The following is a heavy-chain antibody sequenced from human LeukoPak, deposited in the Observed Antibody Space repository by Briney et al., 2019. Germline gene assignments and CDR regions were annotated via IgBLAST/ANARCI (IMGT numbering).Heavy chain of an antibody. Sequence: PGGSLRLSCAASGFTFSDYYMSWIRQAPGKGLEWVSYISSSGSTIYYADSVKGRFTISRDNAKNSLYLQMNSLRAEDTAVYYCARDLLGGYDPLDTNAFDIWGQGTMVTVSS. CDR2: ISSSGSTI. J-gene: IGHJ3*02. CDR3: ARDLLGGYDPLDTNAFDI. D-gene: IGHD5-12*01. V-gene: IGHV3-11*01. CDR1: GFTFSDYY.